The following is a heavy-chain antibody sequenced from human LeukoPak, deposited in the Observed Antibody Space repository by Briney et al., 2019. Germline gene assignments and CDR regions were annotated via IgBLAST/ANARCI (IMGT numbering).Heavy chain of an antibody. CDR1: NGSISSYDSY. Sequence: SETLSLTCTVSNGSISSYDSYGSWIRQPPGKGLDWIAYIYYGGSTDATPSLKSRVTISVDTSKNQFSLRLTSVTAADTAVYYCARVSRGGSGSGAFDIWGQGKMVTVSS. D-gene: IGHD3-10*01. CDR3: ARVSRGGSGSGAFDI. J-gene: IGHJ3*02. CDR2: IYYGGST. V-gene: IGHV4-30-4*01.